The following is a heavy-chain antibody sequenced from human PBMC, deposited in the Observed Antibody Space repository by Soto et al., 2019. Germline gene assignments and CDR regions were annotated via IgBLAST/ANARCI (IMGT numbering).Heavy chain of an antibody. Sequence: PSETLSLTCTVSGGSISSSSYYWGWIRQPPGKGLEWIGSIYYSGSTYYNPSLKSRVTISVDTSKNQFSLKLSSVTAADTAVYYCARTYGDYTYYFDYWGQGTLVTAPQ. CDR1: GGSISSSSYY. CDR3: ARTYGDYTYYFDY. D-gene: IGHD4-17*01. V-gene: IGHV4-39*01. CDR2: IYYSGST. J-gene: IGHJ4*02.